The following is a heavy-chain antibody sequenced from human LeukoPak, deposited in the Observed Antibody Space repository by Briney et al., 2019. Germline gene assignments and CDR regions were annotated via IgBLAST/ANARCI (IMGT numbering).Heavy chain of an antibody. V-gene: IGHV3-21*01. D-gene: IGHD2-2*01. CDR3: ARLFSVAPYCSSTSCYSNEFDY. Sequence: GGSLRLSCAASGFTLSSYSMNWVRQAPGKGLEWVSSISSSSSYIYYADSVKGRFTISRDNAKNSLYLQMNSLRAEDTAVYYCARLFSVAPYCSSTSCYSNEFDYWGQGTLVTVSS. CDR1: GFTLSSYS. J-gene: IGHJ4*02. CDR2: ISSSSSYI.